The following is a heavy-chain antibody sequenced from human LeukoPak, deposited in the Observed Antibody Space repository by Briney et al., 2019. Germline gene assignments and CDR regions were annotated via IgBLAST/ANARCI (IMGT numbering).Heavy chain of an antibody. CDR2: TYYRSKWYN. D-gene: IGHD3-10*01. V-gene: IGHV6-1*01. J-gene: IGHJ2*01. Sequence: KTSQTLSLTCAISGDSVSSNSAAWNWIRQSPSRGLEWLGRTYYRSKWYNDYAVSVKSRITINPDTSKNQFSLQLNSVTPEDTAVYYCARVGGSGSRSHWYFDLWGRGTLVTVSS. CDR3: ARVGGSGSRSHWYFDL. CDR1: GDSVSSNSAA.